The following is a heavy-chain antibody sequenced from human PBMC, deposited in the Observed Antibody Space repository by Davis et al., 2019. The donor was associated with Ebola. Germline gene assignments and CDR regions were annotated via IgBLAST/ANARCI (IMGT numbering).Heavy chain of an antibody. CDR3: ARRTYYYDSSGNYYFDF. J-gene: IGHJ4*02. CDR1: GGSIDGHY. Sequence: PSETLSLTCSVSGGSIDGHYWSWIRQPPGKGLEWIGFIYYSGNTNYNPSLKSRLTISVDTSKNQFSLKLSSVSAADTAVYYCARRTYYYDSSGNYYFDFWGQGTLVSVSS. D-gene: IGHD3-22*01. V-gene: IGHV4-59*11. CDR2: IYYSGNT.